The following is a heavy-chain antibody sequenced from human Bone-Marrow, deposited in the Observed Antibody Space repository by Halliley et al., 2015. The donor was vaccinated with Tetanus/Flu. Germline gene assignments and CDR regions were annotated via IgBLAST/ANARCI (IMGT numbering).Heavy chain of an antibody. CDR1: GFTFSDYT. Sequence: SLRLSCAASGFTFSDYTMHWVRQPPGKGLEYVSAINTQGGSTYYANSVEGRFTISRDNSKKTVYLQMGSLRAEDMAVYYCARGGTYYYGSGSYPHDSSGMAVWGQGTTVTVSS. CDR3: ARGGTYYYGSGSYPHDSSGMAV. V-gene: IGHV3-64*01. J-gene: IGHJ6*02. D-gene: IGHD3-10*01. CDR2: INTQGGST.